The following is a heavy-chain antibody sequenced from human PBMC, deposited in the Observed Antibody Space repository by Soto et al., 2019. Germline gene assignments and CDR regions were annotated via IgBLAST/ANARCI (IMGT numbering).Heavy chain of an antibody. CDR3: AAGSTGDPHYYYGMDV. Sequence: SVKVSCKASGLTLTSSAVQWVRQARGQRLEWIGWIVVGSGNTNYAQKFQERVTITRDMSTSTAYMELSSLRSEDTAVYYCAAGSTGDPHYYYGMDVWGQGTTVTVSS. D-gene: IGHD7-27*01. V-gene: IGHV1-58*01. J-gene: IGHJ6*02. CDR1: GLTLTSSA. CDR2: IVVGSGNT.